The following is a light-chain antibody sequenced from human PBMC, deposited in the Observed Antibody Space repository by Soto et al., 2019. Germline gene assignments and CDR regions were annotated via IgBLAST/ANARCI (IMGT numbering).Light chain of an antibody. V-gene: IGLV2-14*03. CDR1: SSDVGAYNF. Sequence: QSALTQPASVSGSPGQSITISCPGTSSDVGAYNFVSWYRQHPGKAPKLIIYNVSDRPSGVSNRFSGSKSANTASLTISGLQAEDEADYYCTSSTSRGTYVFGTGTKLTVL. CDR3: TSSTSRGTYV. J-gene: IGLJ1*01. CDR2: NVS.